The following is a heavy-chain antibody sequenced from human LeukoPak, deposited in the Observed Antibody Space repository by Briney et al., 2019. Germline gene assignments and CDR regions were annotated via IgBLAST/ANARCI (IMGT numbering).Heavy chain of an antibody. J-gene: IGHJ4*02. V-gene: IGHV1-69*13. D-gene: IGHD4-17*01. CDR1: GGTFSSYA. CDR3: ARDYGDYYFDY. CDR2: IIPIFGTA. Sequence: ASVKVSCRASGGTFSSYAISWVRQAPGQGLEWMGGIIPIFGTANYAQKFQGRVTITADESTSTAYMELSSLRSEDTAVYYCARDYGDYYFDYWGQGTLVTVSS.